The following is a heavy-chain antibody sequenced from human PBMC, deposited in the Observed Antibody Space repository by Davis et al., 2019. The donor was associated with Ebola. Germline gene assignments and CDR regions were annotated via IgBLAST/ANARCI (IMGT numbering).Heavy chain of an antibody. CDR3: ARGVLTIFGVAILEYGMDV. D-gene: IGHD3-3*01. Sequence: GESLKISCAASGFTFSNAWMNWVRQAPGKGLEWVSVIYSGDSTYYADSVKGRFTISRDNFKNTLYLQMNSLRAEDTAVYYCARGVLTIFGVAILEYGMDVWGQGTTVTVSS. J-gene: IGHJ6*02. V-gene: IGHV3-66*01. CDR1: GFTFSNAW. CDR2: IYSGDST.